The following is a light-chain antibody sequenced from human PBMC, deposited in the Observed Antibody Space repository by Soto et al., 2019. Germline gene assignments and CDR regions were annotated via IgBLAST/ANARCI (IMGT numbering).Light chain of an antibody. V-gene: IGKV3-20*01. CDR2: DAS. CDR3: QKYGRSTLT. J-gene: IGKJ4*01. CDR1: QSVRSNY. Sequence: ELVLTQSPDTLSLSPGERATLSCRASQSVRSNYLAWYQQKPGQAPRFLIYDASSRATGIPDRFSGSGSGKDFTLTIRRLEPEDFAVYYCQKYGRSTLTLGGGTKVDIK.